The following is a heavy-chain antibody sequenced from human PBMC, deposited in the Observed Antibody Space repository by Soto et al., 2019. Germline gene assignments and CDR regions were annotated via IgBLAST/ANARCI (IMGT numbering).Heavy chain of an antibody. J-gene: IGHJ4*02. CDR2: ISYSGST. V-gene: IGHV4-59*01. CDR3: ARVLSGSSLFDY. D-gene: IGHD1-26*01. Sequence: SETLSLTCTVSGGSIISDYWSWIRQPPGKGLEWIGYISYSGSTNYNPSLKSLVTISVDTSKNQFSLKLFSVTAADTAVYYCARVLSGSSLFDYWGQGTLGTASS. CDR1: GGSIISDY.